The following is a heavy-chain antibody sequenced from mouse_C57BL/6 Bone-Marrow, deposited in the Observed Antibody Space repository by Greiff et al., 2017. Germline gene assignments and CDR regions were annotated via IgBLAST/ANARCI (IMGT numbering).Heavy chain of an antibody. V-gene: IGHV1-63*01. CDR1: GYTFTNSW. CDR3: AKRADRDCYLDV. J-gene: IGHJ1*03. CDR2: IYPGGGYT. Sequence: QVQLQQPGPELVRPGTSVKISCKASGYTFTNSWISWAKQRPGHGLEWIGGIYPGGGYTNYNGKFKGKATLTADKSSSTAYMQFSSLTSEVSAINYCAKRADRDCYLDVWGTGTTVTVSS.